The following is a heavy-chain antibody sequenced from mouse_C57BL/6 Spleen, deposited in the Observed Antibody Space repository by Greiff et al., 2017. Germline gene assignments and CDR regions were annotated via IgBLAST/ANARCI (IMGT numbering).Heavy chain of an antibody. CDR1: GYTFTSYW. V-gene: IGHV1-64*01. CDR2: IHPNSGST. J-gene: IGHJ2*01. CDR3: APLYYGSSYDYFDY. Sequence: QVQLQQPGAELVKPGASVKLSCKASGYTFTSYWMHWVKQRPGQGLEWIGMIHPNSGSTNYNEKFKSKATLTVDKSSSTAYLRLSSLTSEDSAVYYCAPLYYGSSYDYFDYWGQGTTRTVSS. D-gene: IGHD1-1*01.